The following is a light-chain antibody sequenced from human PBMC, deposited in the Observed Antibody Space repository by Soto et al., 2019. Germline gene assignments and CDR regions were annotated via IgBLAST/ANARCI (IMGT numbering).Light chain of an antibody. CDR2: GAS. CDR1: QSVSSK. Sequence: EIVITLSPATLSVSQGERGSLSCRASQSVSSKLAWYQQKPGQAPRLLIYGASTRATGIPARFSGSGSGTEFTLTISSLQSEDFAVYYCQQYNNWPRTFGQGTKVDIK. J-gene: IGKJ1*01. CDR3: QQYNNWPRT. V-gene: IGKV3-15*01.